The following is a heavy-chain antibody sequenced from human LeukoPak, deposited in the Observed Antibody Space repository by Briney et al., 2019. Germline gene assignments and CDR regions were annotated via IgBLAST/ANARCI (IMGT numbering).Heavy chain of an antibody. CDR1: GYTFTSYD. V-gene: IGHV1-8*01. D-gene: IGHD3-3*01. Sequence: EASVKVSCKASGYTFTSYDINWVRQATGQGLEWMGWMNPNSGNTGYAQKFQGRVTMTRNTSISTAYMELSSLRSEDTAVYYCARGGGDYDFWSGYYYFDYWGQGTPVTVSS. J-gene: IGHJ4*02. CDR3: ARGGGDYDFWSGYYYFDY. CDR2: MNPNSGNT.